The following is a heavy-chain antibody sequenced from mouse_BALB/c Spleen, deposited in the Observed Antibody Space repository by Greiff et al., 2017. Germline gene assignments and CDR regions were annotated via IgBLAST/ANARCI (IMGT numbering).Heavy chain of an antibody. J-gene: IGHJ3*01. CDR1: GYSFTGYF. V-gene: IGHV1-20*02. Sequence: VQLQQSGPELVKPGASVKISCKASGYSFTGYFMNWVMQSHGKSLEWIGRINPYNGDTFYNQKFKGKATLTVDKSSSTAHMELRSLASGDSAVYYCARYGYDAWFAYWGQGTLVTVSA. D-gene: IGHD2-2*01. CDR2: INPYNGDT. CDR3: ARYGYDAWFAY.